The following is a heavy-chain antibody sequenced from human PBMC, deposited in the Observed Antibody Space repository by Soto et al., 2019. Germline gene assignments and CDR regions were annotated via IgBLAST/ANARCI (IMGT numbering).Heavy chain of an antibody. CDR2: ISASSSSI. Sequence: DVQLVESGGGLVKPGGSLRLSCAASGFNFITFSMNWVRQAPGKGLEWVSSISASSSSIDYAESVKGRFIVSRDNAKNSRYLQMNSLTAEDTALYYCVRDAYNRDAFDIWGQGTTVTVSS. D-gene: IGHD1-20*01. CDR3: VRDAYNRDAFDI. J-gene: IGHJ3*02. CDR1: GFNFITFS. V-gene: IGHV3-21*01.